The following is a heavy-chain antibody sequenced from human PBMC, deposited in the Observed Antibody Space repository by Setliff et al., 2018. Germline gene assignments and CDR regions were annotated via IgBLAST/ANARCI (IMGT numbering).Heavy chain of an antibody. D-gene: IGHD3-22*01. CDR3: ARGTYDYYDSSGYYFVDY. CDR1: GGSISSGDYY. CDR2: IYYSGST. Sequence: SETLSLTCTVSGGSISSGDYYWSWIRQPPGKGLEWIGYIYYSGSTNYNPSLKSRVTVSVDTSKNQFSLKLSSVTAADTAVYYCARGTYDYYDSSGYYFVDYWGQGTLVTVSS. J-gene: IGHJ4*02. V-gene: IGHV4-30-4*08.